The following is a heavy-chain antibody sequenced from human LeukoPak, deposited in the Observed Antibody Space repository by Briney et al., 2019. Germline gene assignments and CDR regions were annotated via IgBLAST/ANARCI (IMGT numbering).Heavy chain of an antibody. CDR3: ARSTIFGVEIDY. V-gene: IGHV3-74*01. J-gene: IGHJ4*02. Sequence: QAGGSLRLSCAASGFTFSSYWMHWVRQAPGKGLVWVSRINSDGSSTSYADSVKGRFTISRDNAKNTLYLRMNSLRAEDTAVYYCARSTIFGVEIDYWGQGTLVTVSS. CDR1: GFTFSSYW. D-gene: IGHD3-3*01. CDR2: INSDGSST.